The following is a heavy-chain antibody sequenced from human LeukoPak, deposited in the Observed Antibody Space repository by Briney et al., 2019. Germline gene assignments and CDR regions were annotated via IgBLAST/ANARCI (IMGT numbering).Heavy chain of an antibody. V-gene: IGHV4-34*01. CDR1: GGSFSGYY. D-gene: IGHD2-15*01. Sequence: PSEILSLTCAVYGGSFSGYYWSWIRQPPGKGLEWIGEINHSGSTNYNPSLKSRVTISVDTSKNQFSLKLSSVTAADTAVYYCARESEHCSGGSCYLDYWGQGTLVTVSS. CDR2: INHSGST. CDR3: ARESEHCSGGSCYLDY. J-gene: IGHJ4*02.